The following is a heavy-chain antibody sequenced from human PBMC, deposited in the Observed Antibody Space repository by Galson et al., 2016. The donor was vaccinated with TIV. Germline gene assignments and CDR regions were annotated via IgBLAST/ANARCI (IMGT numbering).Heavy chain of an antibody. D-gene: IGHD3-22*01. V-gene: IGHV3-23*01. Sequence: SLRLSCAASGFTFSNYALSWVRQAPGKGLEWVSSISGSGVTTFYADSVKGRFTISRDNSKNTLSPQMNSLRAEDTAVYYCAVDADGAYYYDSGDYYWGQGTLVTVSS. CDR1: GFTFSNYA. CDR2: ISGSGVTT. CDR3: AVDADGAYYYDSGDYY. J-gene: IGHJ4*02.